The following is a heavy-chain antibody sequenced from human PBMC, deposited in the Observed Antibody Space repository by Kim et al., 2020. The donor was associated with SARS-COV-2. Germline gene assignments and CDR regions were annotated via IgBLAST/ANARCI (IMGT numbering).Heavy chain of an antibody. D-gene: IGHD5-18*01. V-gene: IGHV3-33*06. CDR3: AKDFVAQLLYYYYGMDV. Sequence: GGSLRLSCAASGFTFSSYAMHWVRQAPGKGLEWVAVIWYDGSNKYYADSVKGRFTISRDNSKNTLYLQMNSLRAEDTAVYYCAKDFVAQLLYYYYGMDVWGQGTTVTVSS. J-gene: IGHJ6*02. CDR2: IWYDGSNK. CDR1: GFTFSSYA.